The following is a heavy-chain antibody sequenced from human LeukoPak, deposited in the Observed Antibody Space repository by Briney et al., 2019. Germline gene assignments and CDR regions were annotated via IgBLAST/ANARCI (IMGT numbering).Heavy chain of an antibody. V-gene: IGHV4-61*02. J-gene: IGHJ3*02. Sequence: SQTLSLTCTVSGGSISSGSYYWSWIRQPAGKGLEWIGRIYTSGSTNYNPSLKSRVTISVDTSKDQFSLKLSSVTAADTAVYYCARASWGWDQLLSALDAFDIWGQGTMVTVSS. CDR3: ARASWGWDQLLSALDAFDI. D-gene: IGHD2-2*01. CDR1: GGSISSGSYY. CDR2: IYTSGST.